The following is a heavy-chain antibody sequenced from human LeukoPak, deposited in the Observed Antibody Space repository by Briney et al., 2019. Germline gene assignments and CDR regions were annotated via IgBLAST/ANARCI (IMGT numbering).Heavy chain of an antibody. CDR3: ARDLPTGTYRAYFDN. J-gene: IGHJ4*02. CDR1: GFIFSNYE. V-gene: IGHV3-48*03. Sequence: AGGSLRLSCAGSGFIFSNYEMNWVRQAPGKGLEWVSYISSTGGDIYYADSVKGRFTISGDNAEKSVYLQMNSLRAEDTAVYYCARDLPTGTYRAYFDNWGQGTLVTVSS. CDR2: ISSTGGDI. D-gene: IGHD1-26*01.